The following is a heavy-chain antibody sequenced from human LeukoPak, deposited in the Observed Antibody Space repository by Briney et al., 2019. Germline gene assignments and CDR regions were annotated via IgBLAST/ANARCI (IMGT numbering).Heavy chain of an antibody. CDR1: GFTFSSFW. Sequence: GGSLRLSCAASGFTFSSFWMHWVRQAPGKGLVWVSRINSVGSSTSYADSVKGRFTISRDNAKNTLYLQMNSLRAEDTAVYYCARDRRGGGGSYFDYWGQGTLVTVSS. V-gene: IGHV3-74*01. CDR3: ARDRRGGGGSYFDY. CDR2: INSVGSST. J-gene: IGHJ4*02. D-gene: IGHD1-26*01.